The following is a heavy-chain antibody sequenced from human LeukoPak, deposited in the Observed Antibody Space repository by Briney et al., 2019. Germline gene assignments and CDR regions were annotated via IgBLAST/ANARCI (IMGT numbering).Heavy chain of an antibody. CDR3: TRDYYGAGAK. CDR2: IDFDGSTT. Sequence: GGSLRLSCEVSGYTFSDSWMTWVRQTPGKGLVWVSIIDFDGSTTTYADSVKRRFTISRDNAENTLYLQMNSLRAEDTGVYYCTRDYYGAGAKWGQGVLVTVSS. V-gene: IGHV3-74*01. D-gene: IGHD3-10*01. J-gene: IGHJ4*02. CDR1: GYTFSDSW.